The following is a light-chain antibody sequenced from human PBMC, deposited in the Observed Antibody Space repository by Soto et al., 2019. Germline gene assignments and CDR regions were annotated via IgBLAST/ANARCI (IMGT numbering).Light chain of an antibody. V-gene: IGLV1-40*01. J-gene: IGLJ3*02. CDR1: SSNIGADCD. CDR2: GNS. CDR3: QSYDSSLSAGV. Sequence: QSVLTQPPSVSGAPGQRVTISCTGSSSNIGADCDVHWYQQLPGTAPKLLIYGNSNRPSGVPDRFSGSKSGTSASLAITGLQAEDEADYYCQSYDSSLSAGVFGGGTKLTVL.